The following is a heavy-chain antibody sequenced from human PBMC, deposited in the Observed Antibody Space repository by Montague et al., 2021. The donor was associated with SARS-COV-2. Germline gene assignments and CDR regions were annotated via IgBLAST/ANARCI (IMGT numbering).Heavy chain of an antibody. Sequence: SETLSLTCTVSGGSISSYYWSWIRQRPGKGLELIGYICYSGTTRYNPSLTLRVPISVDTYKSKFSLKLSSVTAAVTAVYYCARAYYESSGYYGYFDYWGQGTLVTVSS. J-gene: IGHJ4*02. CDR1: GGSISSYY. CDR2: ICYSGTT. V-gene: IGHV4-59*13. CDR3: ARAYYESSGYYGYFDY. D-gene: IGHD3-22*01.